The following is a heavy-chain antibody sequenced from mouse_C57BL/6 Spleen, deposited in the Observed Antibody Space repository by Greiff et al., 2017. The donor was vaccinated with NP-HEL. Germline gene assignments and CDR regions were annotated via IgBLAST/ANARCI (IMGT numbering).Heavy chain of an antibody. D-gene: IGHD2-5*01. J-gene: IGHJ4*01. CDR2: INPGSGGT. Sequence: VQLQQSGAELVRPGTSVKVSCKASGYAFTNYLIEWVKQRPGQGLEWIGVINPGSGGTNYNKKFKGKATLTADKSSSTAYMQLSSLTSEDSAVYFCASAYYSNVYAMDYWGQGTSVTVSS. CDR3: ASAYYSNVYAMDY. CDR1: GYAFTNYL. V-gene: IGHV1-54*01.